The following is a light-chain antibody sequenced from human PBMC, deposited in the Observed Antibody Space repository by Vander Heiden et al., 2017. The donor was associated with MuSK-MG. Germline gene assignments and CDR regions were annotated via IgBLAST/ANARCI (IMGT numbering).Light chain of an antibody. CDR1: SSDVGGYNY. Sequence: QSALTQPASVSGSPGQSITISCTGTSSDVGGYNYVSWYQQHPGNAPKLMIYDVRNRPSGVSNRFSGSKSGNTASLTISGLQAEDEADYYCSSYTSSSLYVFGTGTKVTVL. J-gene: IGLJ1*01. CDR2: DVR. V-gene: IGLV2-14*01. CDR3: SSYTSSSLYV.